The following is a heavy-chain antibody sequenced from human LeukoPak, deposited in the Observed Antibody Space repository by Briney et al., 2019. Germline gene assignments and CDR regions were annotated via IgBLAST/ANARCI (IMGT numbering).Heavy chain of an antibody. CDR3: AREGATSFDY. D-gene: IGHD1-26*01. Sequence: SETLSLTCTVSGVSISPYYWSWLRQPPGKRLEWIGYIYYTGSTNYNPSLKSRVTISVDTSKNQFSLKLSSVTAADTAVYYCAREGATSFDYWGQGTLVTVSS. CDR2: IYYTGST. CDR1: GVSISPYY. V-gene: IGHV4-59*12. J-gene: IGHJ4*02.